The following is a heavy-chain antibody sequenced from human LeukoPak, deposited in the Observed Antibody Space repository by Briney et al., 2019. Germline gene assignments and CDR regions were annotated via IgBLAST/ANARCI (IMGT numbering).Heavy chain of an antibody. CDR3: ARAYYDSSGLNFDY. CDR1: GGSISSSSYY. J-gene: IGHJ4*02. D-gene: IGHD3-22*01. CDR2: IYYSGST. V-gene: IGHV4-39*07. Sequence: SETLSLTCTVSGGSISSSSYYWGWIRQPPGKGLEWIGSIYYSGSTYYNPPLKSRVTISVDTSKNQFSLKLSSATAADTAVYYCARAYYDSSGLNFDYWGQGTLVTVSS.